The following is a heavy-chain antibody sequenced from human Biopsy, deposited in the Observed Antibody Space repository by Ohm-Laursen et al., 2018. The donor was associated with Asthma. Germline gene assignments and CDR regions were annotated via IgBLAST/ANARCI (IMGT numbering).Heavy chain of an antibody. CDR2: INSVFGTT. CDR3: ARKAGSCISRTCYSLDF. V-gene: IGHV1-69*01. J-gene: IGHJ4*02. D-gene: IGHD2-2*01. Sequence: SSVKVSCKFLGGTFNTYVIGWVRQAPGQELEWMGGINSVFGTTTYPQKFQDRVTITADDSTSTVYMELSSLRPEDTAVYYCARKAGSCISRTCYSLDFWGQGTLVTVSS. CDR1: GGTFNTYV.